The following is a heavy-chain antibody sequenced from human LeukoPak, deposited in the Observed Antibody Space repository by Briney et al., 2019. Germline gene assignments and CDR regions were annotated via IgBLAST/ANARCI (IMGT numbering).Heavy chain of an antibody. D-gene: IGHD2-15*01. J-gene: IGHJ4*02. Sequence: PGGSLRLSCVASGFTFTSYGMNWVRQAPGKGLEWVSSASGRGTYTYYADSVKGRFTISRDSSKNILYLQMDSLRAEDTAVYYCARDYGYCSGGSCYSSSRFDYWGQGTLVTVSS. V-gene: IGHV3-23*01. CDR1: GFTFTSYG. CDR3: ARDYGYCSGGSCYSSSRFDY. CDR2: ASGRGTYT.